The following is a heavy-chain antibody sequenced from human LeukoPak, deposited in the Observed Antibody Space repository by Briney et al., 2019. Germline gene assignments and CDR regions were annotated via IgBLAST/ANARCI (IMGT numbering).Heavy chain of an antibody. V-gene: IGHV3-33*06. CDR3: AKGAHIYGDYGAVDI. CDR2: IWYDGNKK. CDR1: GFTFSDYG. D-gene: IGHD4-17*01. J-gene: IGHJ3*02. Sequence: PGRSLRLSCTGSGFTFSDYGMDWVRQAPGKGLEWVAVIWYDGNKKYYADSVKGRFTISRDNSKNTQYLQMNSLRAEDTAVYYCAKGAHIYGDYGAVDIWGQGTMVTISS.